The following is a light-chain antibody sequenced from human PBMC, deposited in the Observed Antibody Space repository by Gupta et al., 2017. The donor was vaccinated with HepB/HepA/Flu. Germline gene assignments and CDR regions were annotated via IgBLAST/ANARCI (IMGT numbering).Light chain of an antibody. Sequence: DIVMTQSPDSLAVSLGERATINCKSSQSGLYSSNNKNYLTWYQQKPGQPPKLLIYWASTRESGVPDRFSGSGSGTDFTLTIISLQAEDVAVYYCQQEDSTPRTFGQGTKVEIK. V-gene: IGKV4-1*01. J-gene: IGKJ1*01. CDR1: QSGLYSSNNKNY. CDR2: WAS. CDR3: QQEDSTPRT.